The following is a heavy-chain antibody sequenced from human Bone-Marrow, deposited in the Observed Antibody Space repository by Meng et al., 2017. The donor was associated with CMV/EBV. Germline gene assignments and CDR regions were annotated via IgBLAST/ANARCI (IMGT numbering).Heavy chain of an antibody. D-gene: IGHD3-22*01. CDR1: GGSFSGYY. Sequence: SETLSLTCAVYGGSFSGYYWSWIRQPPGKGLEWIGEINHSGSTNYNPSLKSRVTISVDTSKNQFSLKLSSVTAADTAVYYCVPYSYEKGLFDYWGQGTQVTVSS. J-gene: IGHJ4*02. CDR2: INHSGST. V-gene: IGHV4-34*01. CDR3: VPYSYEKGLFDY.